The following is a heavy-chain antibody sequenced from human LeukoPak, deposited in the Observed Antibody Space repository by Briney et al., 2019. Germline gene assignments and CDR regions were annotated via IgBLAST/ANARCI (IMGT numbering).Heavy chain of an antibody. Sequence: PSETLSLTCTVSGGSISSYYWSWIRQPAGKGLEWIGRIYTSGSTNYNPSLKSRVSMSVDTSKNQFSLKLSSVTAADTAVYYCARDYYDTSGYPTRGMDVWGQGTTVTVSS. CDR1: GGSISSYY. CDR3: ARDYYDTSGYPTRGMDV. CDR2: IYTSGST. D-gene: IGHD3-22*01. J-gene: IGHJ6*02. V-gene: IGHV4-4*07.